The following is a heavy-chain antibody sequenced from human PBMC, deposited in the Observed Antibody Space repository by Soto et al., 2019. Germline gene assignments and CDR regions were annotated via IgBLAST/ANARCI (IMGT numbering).Heavy chain of an antibody. D-gene: IGHD6-6*01. V-gene: IGHV1-69*13. CDR3: ASFPVSSIAARPRAP. J-gene: IGHJ5*02. CDR2: IIPIFGTA. CDR1: GGTFSSYA. Sequence: SVKVSCKASGGTFSSYAISWVRQAPGQGLEWMGGIIPIFGTANYAQKFQGRVTITADESTSTAYMELSSLRSEDTAVYYCASFPVSSIAARPRAPWGQGTLVTVSS.